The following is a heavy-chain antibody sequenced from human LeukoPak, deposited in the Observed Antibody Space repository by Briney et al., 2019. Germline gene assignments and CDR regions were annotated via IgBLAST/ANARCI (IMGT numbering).Heavy chain of an antibody. J-gene: IGHJ5*02. D-gene: IGHD3-10*01. CDR2: IYYSGST. Sequence: NPSETLSLTCTVSGGSISSSSYYWGWIRQPPGKGLEWIGSIYYSGSTYYNPSLKSRVSISVDTSKNQISLKLSSVTAADTAVYYCARDVSGPLGGSGSYSNWFDPWGQGTLVTVSS. CDR3: ARDVSGPLGGSGSYSNWFDP. V-gene: IGHV4-39*02. CDR1: GGSISSSSYY.